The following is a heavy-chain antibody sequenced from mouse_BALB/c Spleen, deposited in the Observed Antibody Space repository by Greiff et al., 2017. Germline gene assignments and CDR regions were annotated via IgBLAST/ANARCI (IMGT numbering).Heavy chain of an antibody. Sequence: EVKLMESGGGLVKPGGSLKLSCAASGFTFSDYYMYWVRQTPEKRLEWVATISDGGSYTYYPDSVKGRFTISRDNAKNNLYLQMSSLKSEDTAMYYCARVYYGYDGFAYWGQGTLVTVSA. CDR2: ISDGGSYT. J-gene: IGHJ3*01. V-gene: IGHV5-4*02. CDR3: ARVYYGYDGFAY. CDR1: GFTFSDYY. D-gene: IGHD2-2*01.